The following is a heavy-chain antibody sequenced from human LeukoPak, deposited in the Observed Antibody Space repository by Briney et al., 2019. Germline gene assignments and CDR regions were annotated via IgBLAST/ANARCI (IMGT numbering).Heavy chain of an antibody. Sequence: ASVKVSCKASGYTFTSYAMHWVRQAPGQRLEWMGWINAGNGNTKYSQKFQGRVTITRDTSASTAYMELSSLRSEDTAVYYCARSGSYPPDFDYWGQGTLVTVSS. D-gene: IGHD1-26*01. V-gene: IGHV1-3*01. CDR2: INAGNGNT. CDR3: ARSGSYPPDFDY. J-gene: IGHJ4*02. CDR1: GYTFTSYA.